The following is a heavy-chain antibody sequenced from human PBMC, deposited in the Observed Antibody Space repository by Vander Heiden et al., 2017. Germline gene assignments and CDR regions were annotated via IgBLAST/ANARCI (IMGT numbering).Heavy chain of an antibody. Sequence: EVQLVESGGGLVKPGGSLRLSCAASGFTFINYNMNWVRQAPGKGLEWVSSISSSSNYIYYADSVKGRFTISRDNAKNSLYLQMNSLRAEDTAVYYCARAGMEVATIWESLDYWGQGTLVTVSS. CDR3: ARAGMEVATIWESLDY. D-gene: IGHD5-12*01. V-gene: IGHV3-21*01. CDR2: ISSSSNYI. J-gene: IGHJ4*02. CDR1: GFTFINYN.